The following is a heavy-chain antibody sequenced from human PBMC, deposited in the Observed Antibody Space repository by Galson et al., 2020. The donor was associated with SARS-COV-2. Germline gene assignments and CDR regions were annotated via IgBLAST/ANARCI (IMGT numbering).Heavy chain of an antibody. CDR1: GFSLSTSGMC. V-gene: IGHV2-70*01. D-gene: IGHD3-9*01. CDR2: MDWDDDK. J-gene: IGHJ6*02. CDR3: ARIRYDILTGYHYGMDV. Sequence: SGPTLVKPTQTLTLTCTFSGFSLSTSGMCVSWIRQPPGKALEWLALMDWDDDKYYSTSLKTRRTISKDTSKNQVVLTMTNMDPVDTATYYCARIRYDILTGYHYGMDVWGQGTTVTVSS.